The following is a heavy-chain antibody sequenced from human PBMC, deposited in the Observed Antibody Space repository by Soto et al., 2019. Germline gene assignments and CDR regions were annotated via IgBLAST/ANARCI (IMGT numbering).Heavy chain of an antibody. J-gene: IGHJ6*02. D-gene: IGHD3-10*01. CDR2: IAPYNGYT. V-gene: IGHV1-18*01. Sequence: QVQLVQSGAEVKRPGASVKVSCKASGYSFITYGITWVRQAPGQGLEWMGWIAPYNGYTNYAQKFQGRFTMTTDTSTCTGYMEMRSLRSDDTAVYYCSAGITLVRGVFSYGMDVWGQGTTVTVSS. CDR3: SAGITLVRGVFSYGMDV. CDR1: GYSFITYG.